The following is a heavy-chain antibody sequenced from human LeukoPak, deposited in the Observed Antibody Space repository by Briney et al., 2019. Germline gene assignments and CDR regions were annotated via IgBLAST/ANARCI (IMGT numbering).Heavy chain of an antibody. D-gene: IGHD3-22*01. CDR2: MSFDGFSK. J-gene: IGHJ3*01. V-gene: IGHV3-30*04. Sequence: GGSLRLSCAASGIAFSNSIMHWVRQAPGKGLEWVSAMSFDGFSKYYADSLKGRLSISRDDSKNTVYLQMNSLRLEDTAVYYRAREGHTSGYCGTFDVWGQGTTVVVSS. CDR3: AREGHTSGYCGTFDV. CDR1: GIAFSNSI.